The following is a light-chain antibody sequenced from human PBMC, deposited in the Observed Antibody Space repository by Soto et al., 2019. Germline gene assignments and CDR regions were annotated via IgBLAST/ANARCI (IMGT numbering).Light chain of an antibody. J-gene: IGKJ1*01. V-gene: IGKV4-1*01. CDR1: QSVLYSSNNKNY. Sequence: DIVRTQSPDSLGVSLGERATISCKSSQSVLYSSNNKNYLAWYQQKPGQPPKLVIYWASIRETGVPDRFSGSGSGTDFTLDISSLQAEDVAVYYCQQYYSNPQTFGQGTKVEIK. CDR2: WAS. CDR3: QQYYSNPQT.